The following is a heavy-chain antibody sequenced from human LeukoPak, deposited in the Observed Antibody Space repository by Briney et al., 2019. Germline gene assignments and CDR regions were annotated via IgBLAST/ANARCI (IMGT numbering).Heavy chain of an antibody. J-gene: IGHJ4*02. CDR3: ARDQEYGSPRPEIGY. Sequence: ASVKVSCKASGYTFTSYGISWVRQAPGQGLEWMGWISAYNGNTNYAQKLQGRVTMTTDTSTSTAYMELRSLRSDDTAVYYCARDQEYGSPRPEIGYWGQGTLITVSS. CDR2: ISAYNGNT. D-gene: IGHD6-6*01. V-gene: IGHV1-18*01. CDR1: GYTFTSYG.